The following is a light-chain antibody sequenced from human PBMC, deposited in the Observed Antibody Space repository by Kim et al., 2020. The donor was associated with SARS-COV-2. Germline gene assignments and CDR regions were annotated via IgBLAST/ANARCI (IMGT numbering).Light chain of an antibody. CDR2: VNSDGSH. J-gene: IGLJ3*02. CDR1: RGDSNDA. Sequence: ASVKLTFTLGRGDSNDAVAWHQQRAEKGPRYLMKVNSDGSHNKGDGIPDRFSGSASGAERYLTISSLQSEDEADYYCQTWGPGIRVFGGGTQLTVL. V-gene: IGLV4-69*01. CDR3: QTWGPGIRV.